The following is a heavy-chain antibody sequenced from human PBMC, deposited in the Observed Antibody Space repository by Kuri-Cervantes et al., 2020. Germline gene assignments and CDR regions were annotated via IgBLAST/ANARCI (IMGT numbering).Heavy chain of an antibody. Sequence: GESLKISCAASGFTFSSYAMSWVRQAPGKGLEWVSAISGSGGSTYYADSVKGRFTISRDNSKNTLYLQMNSLRAEDTAVYYCARLERAMATMLSFGYWGQGTLVTVSS. J-gene: IGHJ4*02. CDR1: GFTFSSYA. D-gene: IGHD5-24*01. CDR2: ISGSGGST. V-gene: IGHV3-23*01. CDR3: ARLERAMATMLSFGY.